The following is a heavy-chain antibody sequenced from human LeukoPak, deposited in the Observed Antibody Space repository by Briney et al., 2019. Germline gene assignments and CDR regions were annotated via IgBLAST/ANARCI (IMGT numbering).Heavy chain of an antibody. CDR1: GFTFISYG. Sequence: GGSLRLSCAASGFTFISYGMHWVRQAPSKGLEWVAFIRYDGSNKYYADSVKGRFTISRDNSLYLQMNSLRAEDTAVYYCAKDHCSSTSCYYFDYWGQGTLVTVSS. CDR3: AKDHCSSTSCYYFDY. D-gene: IGHD2-2*01. CDR2: IRYDGSNK. V-gene: IGHV3-30*02. J-gene: IGHJ4*02.